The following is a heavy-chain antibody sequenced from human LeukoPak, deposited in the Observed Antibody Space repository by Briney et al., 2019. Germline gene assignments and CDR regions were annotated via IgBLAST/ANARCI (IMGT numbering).Heavy chain of an antibody. CDR2: INHSGST. Sequence: WSWIRQPPGKGLEWIGEINHSGSTNYNPSLKSRVTISVDTSKNQFSLKLSSVTAADTAVYYCASLEGYKALRFGPAPYSDYWGQGTLVTVSS. CDR3: ASLEGYKALRFGPAPYSDY. D-gene: IGHD5-24*01. J-gene: IGHJ4*02. V-gene: IGHV4-34*01.